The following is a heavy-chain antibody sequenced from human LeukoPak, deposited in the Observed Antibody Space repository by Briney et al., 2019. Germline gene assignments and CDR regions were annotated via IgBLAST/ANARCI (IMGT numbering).Heavy chain of an antibody. Sequence: SETLSLTCTVSGGSISSYYWSWIRQPPGKGLEWIGYIYYSGSTNYNPSLKSRVTISVDTSKNQFSLKLSSVTAADTAVYYCARVSGDIVLMVYAFDIWGQGTMVTVSS. D-gene: IGHD2-8*01. CDR2: IYYSGST. V-gene: IGHV4-59*01. J-gene: IGHJ3*02. CDR3: ARVSGDIVLMVYAFDI. CDR1: GGSISSYY.